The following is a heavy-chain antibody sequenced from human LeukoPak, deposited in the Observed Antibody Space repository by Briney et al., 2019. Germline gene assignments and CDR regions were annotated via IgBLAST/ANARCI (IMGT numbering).Heavy chain of an antibody. D-gene: IGHD1-26*01. CDR1: GFTFSSYG. Sequence: GGTLRLSCAASGFTFSSYGMHWVRQAPGKGLEWVAFIRYDGSNKYYADSVKGRFTISRDNSKNTLYLQMNSLRAEDTAIYYCTREIAVKYSGSTNYYFDYWGQGTLVTVSS. CDR2: IRYDGSNK. J-gene: IGHJ4*02. CDR3: TREIAVKYSGSTNYYFDY. V-gene: IGHV3-30*02.